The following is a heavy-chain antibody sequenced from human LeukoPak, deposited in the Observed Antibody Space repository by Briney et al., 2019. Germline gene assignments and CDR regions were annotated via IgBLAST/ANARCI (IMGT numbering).Heavy chain of an antibody. CDR2: IYYSGST. CDR3: ASVRDGYNYYRRIDY. J-gene: IGHJ4*02. Sequence: SETLSLTCTVSGGSISSGGYYWSWIRQHRGKGLEWIGYIYYSGSTYYNPSLKSRVTISVDTSKNQFSLKLSSVTAADTAVYYCASVRDGYNYYRRIDYWGQGTLVTVSS. V-gene: IGHV4-31*03. CDR1: GGSISSGGYY. D-gene: IGHD5-24*01.